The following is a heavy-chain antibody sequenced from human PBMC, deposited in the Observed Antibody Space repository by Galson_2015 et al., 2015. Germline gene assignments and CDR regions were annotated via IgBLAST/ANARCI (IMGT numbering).Heavy chain of an antibody. D-gene: IGHD3-10*01. J-gene: IGHJ4*02. CDR3: ARAFYGSGSHYGDY. CDR2: IYPGDSDT. V-gene: IGHV5-51*01. CDR1: GYSFATHW. Sequence: QSGAEVKKSGEFLKISCKGSGYSFATHWIAWVRQMPGKGLEWMGVIYPGDSDTRYSPSFQGQVTISVDKSISTAYLQWSSLKASDPAMYYCARAFYGSGSHYGDYWGQGTLVTVSS.